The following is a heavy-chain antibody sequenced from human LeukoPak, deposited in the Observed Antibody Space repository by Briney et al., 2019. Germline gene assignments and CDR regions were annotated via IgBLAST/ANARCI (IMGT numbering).Heavy chain of an antibody. CDR1: GDSINNFY. D-gene: IGHD2-15*01. V-gene: IGHV4-59*01. CDR3: ARGVVAAPQTFDY. Sequence: PSETLSLTCAASGDSINNFYWSWIRQPPGKGLQWIGYIYYSGSTNYNPSLKSRVTISVDTSKNQFSLKLTSVTAADTAVYYCARGVVAAPQTFDYWGQGNLVTVSS. CDR2: IYYSGST. J-gene: IGHJ4*02.